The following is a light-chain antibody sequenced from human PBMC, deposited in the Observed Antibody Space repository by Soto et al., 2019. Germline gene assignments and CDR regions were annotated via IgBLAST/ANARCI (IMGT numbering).Light chain of an antibody. V-gene: IGLV2-14*01. CDR2: EVS. CDR1: SSDVGGYNY. Sequence: QSVLTQPASVSGSPGQSITISCTGTSSDVGGYNYVSWYQQRPGKAPKLMIYEVSNRPSGVSNRFSGSKFGNTASLIISGLQAEDEADYYCSSYASSGTSVVFGGGTKLTVL. CDR3: SSYASSGTSVV. J-gene: IGLJ2*01.